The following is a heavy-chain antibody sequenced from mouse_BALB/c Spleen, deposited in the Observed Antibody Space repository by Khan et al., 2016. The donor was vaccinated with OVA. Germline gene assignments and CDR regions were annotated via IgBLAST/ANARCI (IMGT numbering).Heavy chain of an antibody. CDR2: IWGDGST. CDR1: GFSLTTYG. CDR3: AKLKNYSFDN. V-gene: IGHV2-3*01. Sequence: QVQLQQSGPGLVAPSQSLSITCTVSGFSLTTYGVSWIRQPPGKGLEWLGVIWGDGSTNYHSALISRLSISNDNSKSQVFLELNSLQTDDTATYDGAKLKNYSFDNWGQGTTLTVAS. J-gene: IGHJ2*01.